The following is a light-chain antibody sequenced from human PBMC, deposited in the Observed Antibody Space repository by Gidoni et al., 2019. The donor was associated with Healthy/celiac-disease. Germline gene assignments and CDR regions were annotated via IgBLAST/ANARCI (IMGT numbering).Light chain of an antibody. J-gene: IGKJ5*01. CDR2: GAS. CDR3: QQYGSSPQD. Sequence: EIVLTQSPGTLSLSPGERATLSCRASQSVSSSYLAWYQQKPGLAPRLLIYGASSRATGIPDRFSGSGSGTDFTLTISRLEPEDFAVYYCQQYGSSPQDFGQGTRLEIK. V-gene: IGKV3-20*01. CDR1: QSVSSSY.